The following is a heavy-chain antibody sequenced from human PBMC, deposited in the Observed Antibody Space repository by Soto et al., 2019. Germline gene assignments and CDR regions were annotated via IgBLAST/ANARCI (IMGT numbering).Heavy chain of an antibody. CDR1: GYTFSTYG. V-gene: IGHV1-3*04. J-gene: IGHJ4*02. Sequence: EASVKVSCKASGYTFSTYGIHWVRQAPGQRLEWMGWFNTGNGDTKYSQKFQGRVTLTGDTSASTASMELSGLRSADTAVYYCARVVPLYDRTSPLDYWGQGTLVTVSS. CDR2: FNTGNGDT. CDR3: ARVVPLYDRTSPLDY. D-gene: IGHD3-22*01.